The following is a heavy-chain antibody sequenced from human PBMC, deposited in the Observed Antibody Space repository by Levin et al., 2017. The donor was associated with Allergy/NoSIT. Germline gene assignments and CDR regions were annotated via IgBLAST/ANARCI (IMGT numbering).Heavy chain of an antibody. CDR1: GGSISTSSYY. V-gene: IGHV4-39*07. CDR3: ARDEMVHEIQYYYGMDV. D-gene: IGHD2-8*01. Sequence: SETLSLTCTVSGGSISTSSYYWGWIRQPPGKGLEWIGNIYHSGSTYYTPSLRSRVTISVDTSKNQFSLRVNSVTAADTAVYSCARDEMVHEIQYYYGMDVWGQGTTVTVSS. CDR2: IYHSGST. J-gene: IGHJ6*02.